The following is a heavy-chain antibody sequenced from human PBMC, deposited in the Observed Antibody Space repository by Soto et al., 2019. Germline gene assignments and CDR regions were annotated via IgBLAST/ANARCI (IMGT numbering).Heavy chain of an antibody. J-gene: IGHJ5*02. CDR3: ARVLRGVVNWFDP. Sequence: QVHLVQSGPEVKKPGASVTVSCKASGDTFTNFGLSWVRQAPGQGLEWMGWSATYNTNRNYAQKFQGRLTMTTDTSTSTAYMELKSLGYDDTAVYYCARVLRGVVNWFDPWGQGTLVTVSS. V-gene: IGHV1-18*01. CDR1: GDTFTNFG. D-gene: IGHD3-10*01. CDR2: SATYNTNR.